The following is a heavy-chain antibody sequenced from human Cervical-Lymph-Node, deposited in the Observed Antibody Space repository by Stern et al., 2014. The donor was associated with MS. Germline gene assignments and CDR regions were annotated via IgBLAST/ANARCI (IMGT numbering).Heavy chain of an antibody. CDR1: GFTFSSYA. V-gene: IGHV3-30*01. J-gene: IGHJ2*01. D-gene: IGHD3-3*01. Sequence: VQLVESGGGVVQPGRSLRLSCAASGFTFSSYAMHWVRQAPGKGLEWVAVISYDGSNKYYADSVKGRFPISRDNSKNTLYLQMNSLRAEDTAVYYCAREGYYGGSRWYFDLWGRGTLVTVSS. CDR3: AREGYYGGSRWYFDL. CDR2: ISYDGSNK.